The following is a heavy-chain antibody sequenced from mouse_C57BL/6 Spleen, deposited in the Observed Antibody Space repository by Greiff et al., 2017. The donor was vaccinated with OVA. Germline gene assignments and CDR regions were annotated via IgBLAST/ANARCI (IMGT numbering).Heavy chain of an antibody. V-gene: IGHV1-82*01. J-gene: IGHJ4*01. D-gene: IGHD3-2*02. CDR2: IYPGDGDT. Sequence: VQLQQSGPELVKPGASVKISCKASGYAFSSSWMNWVKQRPGKGLEWIGRIYPGDGDTNYNGKFKGKATLTADKSSSTAYMQLSSLTSEDSAVYFCARTAAQANYYAMDYWGQGTSVTVSS. CDR3: ARTAAQANYYAMDY. CDR1: GYAFSSSW.